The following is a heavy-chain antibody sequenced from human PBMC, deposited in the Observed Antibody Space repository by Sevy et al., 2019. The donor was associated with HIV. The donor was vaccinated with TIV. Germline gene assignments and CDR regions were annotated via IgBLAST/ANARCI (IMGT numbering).Heavy chain of an antibody. D-gene: IGHD2-21*02. V-gene: IGHV3-30-3*01. CDR2: ISYDGSNK. CDR1: GFTFSTYA. J-gene: IGHJ6*02. Sequence: GGSLRLSCATSGFTFSTYAMHWVRQAPGKGLEWVAVISYDGSNKYYADSVKGRFTISRDNSKNTLYLQMNSLRAEDTAVYFCARACGGDCYSYYYYGMDVWGQGTTVTVSS. CDR3: ARACGGDCYSYYYYGMDV.